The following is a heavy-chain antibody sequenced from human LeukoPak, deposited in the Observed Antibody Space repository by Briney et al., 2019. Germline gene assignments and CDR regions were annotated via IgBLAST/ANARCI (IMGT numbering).Heavy chain of an antibody. Sequence: ASVKVSCKASGYTFTSYDINWVRQATGQGLEWMGWMNPNSGDTGNAPKFQGRVTMTRDTSISTAYMEVSSLGSEDTAVYYCAREGHCSTTSCWFDPWGQGTLVTVSS. V-gene: IGHV1-8*01. J-gene: IGHJ5*02. D-gene: IGHD2-2*01. CDR2: MNPNSGDT. CDR3: AREGHCSTTSCWFDP. CDR1: GYTFTSYD.